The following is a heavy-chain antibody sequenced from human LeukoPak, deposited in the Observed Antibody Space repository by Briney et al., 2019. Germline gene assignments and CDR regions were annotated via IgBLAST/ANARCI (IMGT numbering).Heavy chain of an antibody. CDR1: GGSISSGDYY. CDR3: ARATDITIFGVVFFDY. J-gene: IGHJ4*02. Sequence: SETLSLTCTVSGGSISSGDYYWSWIRQHPGKGLEWIGYIYYSGSTYYNPSLKSRVTISVDTSKNQFSLKLSSVTAADTAVYYCARATDITIFGVVFFDYWGQGTLVTVSS. CDR2: IYYSGST. V-gene: IGHV4-31*03. D-gene: IGHD3-3*01.